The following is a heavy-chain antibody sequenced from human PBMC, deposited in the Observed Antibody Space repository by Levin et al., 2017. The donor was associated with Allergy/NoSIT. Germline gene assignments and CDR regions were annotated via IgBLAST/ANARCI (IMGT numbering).Heavy chain of an antibody. J-gene: IGHJ6*02. Sequence: TGGSLRLSCATSGFNLRTCWMHWVRQVPGKGLVWVSRMNPDGSRTDYADSVRGRFTLSRDNARSTLYLQMTSLRAEDTALYYCARVPKLVHCSGTSCPSGMGVGGQGTTATVYS. CDR2: MNPDGSRT. D-gene: IGHD2-2*01. CDR1: GFNLRTCW. V-gene: IGHV3-74*01. CDR3: ARVPKLVHCSGTSCPSGMGV.